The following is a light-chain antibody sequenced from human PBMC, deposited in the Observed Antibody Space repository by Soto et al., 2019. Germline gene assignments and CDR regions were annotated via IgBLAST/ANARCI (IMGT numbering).Light chain of an antibody. CDR2: GAS. CDR3: HQFATTRS. J-gene: IGKJ1*01. V-gene: IGKV3-20*01. Sequence: EIVLTQSPGTLSLSPGQRATLSCRASQSLSSSFLAWYQQKPGQAPRLIIYGASSRAAGTPDRFSGSGSGTDFTLTISSLEPEDFAVYYCHQFATTRSFGQGTKVDIK. CDR1: QSLSSSF.